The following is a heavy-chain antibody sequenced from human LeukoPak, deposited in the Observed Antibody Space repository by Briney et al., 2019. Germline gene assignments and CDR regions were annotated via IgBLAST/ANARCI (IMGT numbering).Heavy chain of an antibody. V-gene: IGHV3-21*06. CDR3: AGDGASIDDQYYGLDV. CDR1: GFTFNSYT. J-gene: IGHJ6*02. Sequence: GGSLRLSCAASGFTFNSYTMNWVRQAPGKGLESVSSIRSNSRGINYADSVKGRFTISRDNDKNTVFLEMNSLRAEDTAVYYCAGDGASIDDQYYGLDVWGQGTTVTVSS. CDR2: IRSNSRGI. D-gene: IGHD1-1*01.